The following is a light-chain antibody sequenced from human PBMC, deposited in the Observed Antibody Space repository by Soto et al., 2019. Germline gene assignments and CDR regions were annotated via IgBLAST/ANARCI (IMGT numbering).Light chain of an antibody. CDR2: DAS. CDR1: QSVSSN. J-gene: IGKJ1*01. Sequence: EIVMTQSPATLSVCPGERATLSFGASQSVSSNLAWYQQKPGQAPRLLIYDASTRATGIPARFSGSGSGTEFTLTISSLQSEDFAVYYCHQYNNWPPWTFGQGTKVDIK. V-gene: IGKV3-15*01. CDR3: HQYNNWPPWT.